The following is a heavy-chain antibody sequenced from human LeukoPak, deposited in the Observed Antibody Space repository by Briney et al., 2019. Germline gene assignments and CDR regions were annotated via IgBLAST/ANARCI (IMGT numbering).Heavy chain of an antibody. Sequence: PGGSLRLSCAASGFTFSSYWMHWVRQAPGKGLEWVSVIYSGGSTYYADSVKGRFTISRDNSKNTLFLQMNSLRAEDTAVYYCVKLSYDFWSGSFDYWGQGTLVTVSS. CDR3: VKLSYDFWSGSFDY. CDR1: GFTFSSYW. D-gene: IGHD3-3*01. J-gene: IGHJ4*02. CDR2: IYSGGST. V-gene: IGHV3-53*01.